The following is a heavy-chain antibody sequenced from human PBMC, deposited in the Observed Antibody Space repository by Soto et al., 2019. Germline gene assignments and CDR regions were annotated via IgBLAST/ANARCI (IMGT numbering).Heavy chain of an antibody. D-gene: IGHD3-22*01. V-gene: IGHV3-23*01. J-gene: IGHJ3*02. Sequence: EVQLLESGGGLVQPGGSLRLSCAASGFTFTNYAMSWVRQAPGKGLEWVSGITGSGLSTFYADSVKGRFTISRDNSKNTLFLQMNSLRVEDTAVYYCAKTPMIAVVVDAFDIWGQGTKVTVSS. CDR1: GFTFTNYA. CDR3: AKTPMIAVVVDAFDI. CDR2: ITGSGLST.